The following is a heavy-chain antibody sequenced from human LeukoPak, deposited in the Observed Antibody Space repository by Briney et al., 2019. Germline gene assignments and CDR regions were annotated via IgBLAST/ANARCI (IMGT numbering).Heavy chain of an antibody. D-gene: IGHD4-23*01. J-gene: IGHJ4*02. Sequence: SVKVSRKASGGTFSSYAISWVRQAPGQGLEWMGGIIPIFGTANYPQKFQGRVTITADESTSTAYMELSSLRSEDTAVYYCARAHYDGNSGSFDYWGQGTLVTVSS. CDR1: GGTFSSYA. V-gene: IGHV1-69*13. CDR3: ARAHYDGNSGSFDY. CDR2: IIPIFGTA.